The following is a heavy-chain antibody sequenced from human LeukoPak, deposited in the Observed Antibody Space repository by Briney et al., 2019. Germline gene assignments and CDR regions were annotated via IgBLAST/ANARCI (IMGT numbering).Heavy chain of an antibody. CDR3: ARVKTLSGVGDY. D-gene: IGHD3-9*01. CDR1: GGSISSSNW. J-gene: IGHJ4*02. Sequence: SGTLSLTCAVSGGSISSSNWWSWVGQPPGKGLDWIGEIYHSGSTNYNPSLKRRVTISVDKSKNQFSLKLSSVTAADTAVYYCARVKTLSGVGDYWGQGTLVTVSS. V-gene: IGHV4-4*02. CDR2: IYHSGST.